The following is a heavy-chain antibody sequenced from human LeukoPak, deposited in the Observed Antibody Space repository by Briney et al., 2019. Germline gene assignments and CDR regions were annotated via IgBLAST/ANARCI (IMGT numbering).Heavy chain of an antibody. V-gene: IGHV5-51*01. D-gene: IGHD3-10*01. CDR3: ARRGISPSGYYGSGSYFWFDP. Sequence: GESLKISCKGSGYSFTSYWIGWVRQMPGKGLEWMGIIYPGDSDTRYSPSFQGQVTISADKSISTAYLQWSSLKASDTAMYYCARRGISPSGYYGSGSYFWFDPWGQGTLVTVSS. CDR2: IYPGDSDT. J-gene: IGHJ5*02. CDR1: GYSFTSYW.